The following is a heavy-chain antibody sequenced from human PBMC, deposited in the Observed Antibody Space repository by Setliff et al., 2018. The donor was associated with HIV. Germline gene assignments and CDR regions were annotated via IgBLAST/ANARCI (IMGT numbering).Heavy chain of an antibody. V-gene: IGHV3-43*01. J-gene: IGHJ3*02. CDR2: ISWDGSST. CDR3: AKLLGNGGNSDPFDI. Sequence: RLSCAASGFTFDDHTMNWVRQVPGKGLEWLCLISWDGSSTFYADSVKGRFTISRDNSEESLYLQMDRLTTADTGLYYCAKLLGNGGNSDPFDIWGQGTSVTVSS. CDR1: GFTFDDHT. D-gene: IGHD2-21*01.